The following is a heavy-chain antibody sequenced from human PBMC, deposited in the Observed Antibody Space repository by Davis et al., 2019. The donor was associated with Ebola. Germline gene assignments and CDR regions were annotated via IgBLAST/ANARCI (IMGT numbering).Heavy chain of an antibody. J-gene: IGHJ4*02. CDR3: ARADYGDYYFDY. CDR2: INPSGGST. D-gene: IGHD4-17*01. V-gene: IGHV1-46*01. CDR1: GYTFTSYD. Sequence: ASVKVSCKASGYTFTSYDMHWVRQAPGQGLEWMGIINPSGGSTSYAQKFQGRVTMTRDTSTSTVYMELSSLRSEDTAVYYCARADYGDYYFDYWGQGTLVTVSS.